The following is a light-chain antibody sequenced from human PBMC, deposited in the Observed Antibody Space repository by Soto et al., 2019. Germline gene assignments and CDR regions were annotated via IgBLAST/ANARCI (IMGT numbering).Light chain of an antibody. CDR3: VSYTSSTTYV. J-gene: IGLJ1*01. CDR2: DVA. V-gene: IGLV2-14*03. CDR1: SSDVGGSNF. Sequence: QCGLTHHASLSDSPGQSITISCTGTSSDVGGSNFVSWYQQHPGKPPKLIIYDVANRPSGVSNRFSGSKSGSTASLIISRLQTEDEADYYCVSYTSSTTYVFGTGTKVTVL.